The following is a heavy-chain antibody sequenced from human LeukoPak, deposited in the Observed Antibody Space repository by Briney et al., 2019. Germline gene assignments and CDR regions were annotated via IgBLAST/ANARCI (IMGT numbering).Heavy chain of an antibody. CDR1: GXTFSIYG. D-gene: IGHD2-2*01. CDR3: AKDLWKYQLRTLDY. CDR2: ISYDGSNK. V-gene: IGHV3-30*18. Sequence: GGSLRLSYAASGXTFSIYGMHWVRQAPGKGLERVAVISYDGSNKYYADSVKGRFTISRDHSKNTLYLQMNSLRAEDTALYYCAKDLWKYQLRTLDYWGQGTLVTVSS. J-gene: IGHJ4*02.